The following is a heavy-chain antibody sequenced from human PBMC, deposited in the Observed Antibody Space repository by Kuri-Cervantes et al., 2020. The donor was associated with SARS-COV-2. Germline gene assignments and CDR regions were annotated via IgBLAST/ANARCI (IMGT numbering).Heavy chain of an antibody. CDR2: ISSSSSYI. Sequence: GGSLRLSCAASGFTFSSYSMNWVCQAPGKGLEWVSSISSSSSYIYYADSVKGRFTISRDNAKNSLYLQMNSLRAEDTAVYYCARDRGIVVVPAAIWFDPWGQGTLVTVSS. CDR3: ARDRGIVVVPAAIWFDP. J-gene: IGHJ5*02. V-gene: IGHV3-21*01. D-gene: IGHD2-2*01. CDR1: GFTFSSYS.